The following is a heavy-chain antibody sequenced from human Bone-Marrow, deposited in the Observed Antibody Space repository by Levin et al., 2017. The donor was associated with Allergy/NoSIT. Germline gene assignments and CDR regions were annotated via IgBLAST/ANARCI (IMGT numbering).Heavy chain of an antibody. D-gene: IGHD2/OR15-2a*01. CDR2: ISYDGSNI. Sequence: PGGSLRLSCAASGFTFVSYGMHWVRQAPGKGLEWVAVISYDGSNIFYADSVKGRFTISRDNSENTLYLQMSSLRAEDTAVYHCAKDLGTGEYCYSTSCPTASYHYYGLDVWGQGTTVTVSS. CDR1: GFTFVSYG. J-gene: IGHJ6*02. CDR3: AKDLGTGEYCYSTSCPTASYHYYGLDV. V-gene: IGHV3-30*18.